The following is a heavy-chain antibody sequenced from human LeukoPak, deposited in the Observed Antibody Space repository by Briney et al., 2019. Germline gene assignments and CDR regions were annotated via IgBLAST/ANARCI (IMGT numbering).Heavy chain of an antibody. CDR1: GGSISSYY. D-gene: IGHD2-15*01. CDR2: IYYSGST. J-gene: IGHJ4*02. CDR3: ARRNLLTSDFDY. V-gene: IGHV4-59*08. Sequence: PSETLSLTCTVSGGSISSYYWSWIRQPPGKGLEWIGYIYYSGSTNYNPSLKSRVTISVDTSKNQFSLKLSSVTAADTAVYYCARRNLLTSDFDYWGQGTLVTVSS.